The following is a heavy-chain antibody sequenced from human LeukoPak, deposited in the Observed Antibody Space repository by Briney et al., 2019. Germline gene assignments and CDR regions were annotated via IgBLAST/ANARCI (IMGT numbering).Heavy chain of an antibody. CDR2: IRYDGSNK. J-gene: IGHJ3*02. CDR3: ARESGGIAVVTATGEGAFDI. V-gene: IGHV3-30*02. D-gene: IGHD2-21*02. Sequence: PGGSLRLSCAASGFTFSSYGMHWVRQAPGKGLEWVAFIRYDGSNKYYADSVKGRFTISRDNSKNTLYLQMNSLRAEDTAVYYCARESGGIAVVTATGEGAFDIWGQGTMVTVSS. CDR1: GFTFSSYG.